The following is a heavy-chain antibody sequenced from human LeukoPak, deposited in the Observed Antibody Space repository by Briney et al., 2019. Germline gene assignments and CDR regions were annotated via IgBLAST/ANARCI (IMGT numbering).Heavy chain of an antibody. CDR3: VRGVGGEYFYFDR. V-gene: IGHV4-30-4*07. D-gene: IGHD1-26*01. Sequence: PSQTLSLTCAVSGGSVSSVSYSWSWIRQPPGKGLEWIGYIYSSGSTYYNPSLKSRLALSVDTSNNQFSLRLRSVTAADTAVYYCVRGVGGEYFYFDRWGQGALVTVSA. CDR2: IYSSGST. J-gene: IGHJ4*02. CDR1: GGSVSSVSYS.